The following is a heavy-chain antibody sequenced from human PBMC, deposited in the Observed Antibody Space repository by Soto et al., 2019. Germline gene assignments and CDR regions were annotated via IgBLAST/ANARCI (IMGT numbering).Heavy chain of an antibody. J-gene: IGHJ6*02. Sequence: SETLSLTCAVSGGSISSSNWWSWVRQPPGKGLEWIGEIYHSGSTNYNPSLKSRVTISVDKSKNQFSLKLSSVTAADTAVYYCARAPLGDYYDSSGYPTYGMDVWGQGTTVTVSS. CDR2: IYHSGST. CDR1: GGSISSSNW. CDR3: ARAPLGDYYDSSGYPTYGMDV. D-gene: IGHD3-22*01. V-gene: IGHV4-4*02.